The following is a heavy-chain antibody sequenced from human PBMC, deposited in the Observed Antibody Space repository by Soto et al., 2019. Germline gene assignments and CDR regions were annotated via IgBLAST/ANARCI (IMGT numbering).Heavy chain of an antibody. V-gene: IGHV1-18*01. Sequence: ASVKVSCKASGYTFTSYGISWVRQAPGQGLEWMGWISAYSGNTNYAQKLQGRVTMTTDTSTSTAYMELRSLRSDDTAVYYCARYHYNWTYASTLDYWGQGTLVPVSS. CDR1: GYTFTSYG. D-gene: IGHD1-7*01. CDR2: ISAYSGNT. J-gene: IGHJ4*02. CDR3: ARYHYNWTYASTLDY.